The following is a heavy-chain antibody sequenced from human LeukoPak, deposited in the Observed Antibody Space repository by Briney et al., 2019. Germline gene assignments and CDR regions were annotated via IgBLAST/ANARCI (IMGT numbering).Heavy chain of an antibody. V-gene: IGHV3-7*03. CDR1: GPTFSSYW. CDR2: INPDGSDK. CDR3: AKGKGEGRYYYGSGSYSGGPFDY. D-gene: IGHD3-10*01. J-gene: IGHJ4*02. Sequence: QAGGSLRLSCVASGPTFSSYWMTWVRQAPGNGLEWVANINPDGSDKNYLDSVKGRFTISRDNARNSLYLQMNSLRAEDTAVYYCAKGKGEGRYYYGSGSYSGGPFDYWGQGTLVTVSS.